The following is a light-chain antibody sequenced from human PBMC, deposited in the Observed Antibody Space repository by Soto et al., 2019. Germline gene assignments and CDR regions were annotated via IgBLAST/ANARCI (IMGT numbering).Light chain of an antibody. V-gene: IGLV2-14*01. Sequence: QSALTQPASVSGSPGQSSTISCTGTSSDVGGYNFVSWYQHYPGKAPKLIIYEVTDRPSGVSNRFSVSKSGNTASLTIPGLQAEDEADYYCTSYTSDNPLVFGGGTKLTVL. J-gene: IGLJ2*01. CDR3: TSYTSDNPLV. CDR2: EVT. CDR1: SSDVGGYNF.